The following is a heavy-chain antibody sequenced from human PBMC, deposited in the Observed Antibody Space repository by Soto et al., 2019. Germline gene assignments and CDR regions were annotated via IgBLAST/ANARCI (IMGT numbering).Heavy chain of an antibody. CDR1: GYTFTGYY. CDR2: INPSGGST. CDR3: AREGSCSGGSCYLAYHYYYMYV. D-gene: IGHD2-15*01. J-gene: IGHJ6*03. Sequence: GASVKVSCKASGYTFTGYYMHWVRQAPGQGLEWMGIINPSGGSTSYAQKFQGRVTMTRDTSTSTVYMELSSLRSEDTAVYYCAREGSCSGGSCYLAYHYYYMYVWGKVTTVTGSS. V-gene: IGHV1-46*03.